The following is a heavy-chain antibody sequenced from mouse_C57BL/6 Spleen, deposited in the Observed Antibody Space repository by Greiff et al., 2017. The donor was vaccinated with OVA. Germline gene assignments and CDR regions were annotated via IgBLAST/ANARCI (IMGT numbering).Heavy chain of an antibody. CDR3: ARDHLYAMDY. CDR2: ISDGGSYT. J-gene: IGHJ4*01. CDR1: GFTFSSYA. Sequence: EVQLVESGGGLVKPGGSLKLSCAASGFTFSSYAMSWVRQTPEKRLEWVATISDGGSYTYYPDNVKGRFTISRDNAKNNLYLQMSHLKSEDTAMYYCARDHLYAMDYWGQGTSVTVSS. V-gene: IGHV5-4*01.